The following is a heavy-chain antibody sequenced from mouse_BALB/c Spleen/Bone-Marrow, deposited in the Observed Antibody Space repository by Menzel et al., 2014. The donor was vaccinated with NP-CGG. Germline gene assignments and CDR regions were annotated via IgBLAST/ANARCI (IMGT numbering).Heavy chain of an antibody. Sequence: VKLLESGAELVKPGAPVKLSCKTSGYTFTCYWMSWVKQRPGRGLEWIGRIDPSDSETHYNQKFKDKATLTVDKSSSTAYIQLSSLTSEDSAVYYCARDYGYYFDYWGQGTTLTVSS. CDR2: IDPSDSET. CDR1: GYTFTCYW. D-gene: IGHD1-2*01. CDR3: ARDYGYYFDY. V-gene: IGHV1-69*02. J-gene: IGHJ2*01.